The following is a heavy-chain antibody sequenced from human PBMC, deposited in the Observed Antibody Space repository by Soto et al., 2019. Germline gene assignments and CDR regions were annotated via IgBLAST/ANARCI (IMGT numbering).Heavy chain of an antibody. V-gene: IGHV1-2*02. J-gene: IGHJ4*02. D-gene: IGHD6-19*01. CDR1: GYTFSGHY. CDR3: ARGGALDGTSPPFNH. CDR2: VNANSGDT. Sequence: ASVKVSCKASGYTFSGHYMHWIRQAPGQGPEWLGWVNANSGDTDRAPKFQDRLTMTRDTSISTAYMELSRLRSDDTAVYYCARGGALDGTSPPFNHWGQGTLVTVSS.